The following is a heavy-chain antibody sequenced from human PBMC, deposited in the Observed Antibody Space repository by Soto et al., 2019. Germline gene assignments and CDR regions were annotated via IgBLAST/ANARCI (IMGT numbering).Heavy chain of an antibody. CDR2: IIPILGIA. D-gene: IGHD4-17*01. Sequence: SVKVSCKASGGTFSSYTISLVRQAPGQGLEWMGRIIPILGIANYAQKFQGRVTITADKSTSTAYMELSSLRSEDTAVYYCARDVGGVYGDYINFDYWGQGTLVTVSS. V-gene: IGHV1-69*04. CDR3: ARDVGGVYGDYINFDY. CDR1: GGTFSSYT. J-gene: IGHJ4*02.